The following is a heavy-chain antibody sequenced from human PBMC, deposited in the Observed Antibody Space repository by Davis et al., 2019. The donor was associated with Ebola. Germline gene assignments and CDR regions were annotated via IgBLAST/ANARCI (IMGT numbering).Heavy chain of an antibody. J-gene: IGHJ4*02. Sequence: GESLKISCAASGFTFSAYSMNWVRQAPGKGLEWVSSISSTSAYTYYIDSVKGRFTVSRDNSKNTLYLQMNSLRAEDTAVYYCAKDPRWLQQPYWGQGTLVTVSS. CDR1: GFTFSAYS. D-gene: IGHD5-24*01. CDR2: ISSTSAYT. CDR3: AKDPRWLQQPY. V-gene: IGHV3-21*01.